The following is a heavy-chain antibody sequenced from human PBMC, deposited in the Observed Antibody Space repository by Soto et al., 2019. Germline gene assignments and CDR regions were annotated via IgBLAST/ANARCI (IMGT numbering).Heavy chain of an antibody. J-gene: IGHJ5*02. CDR3: ARRRAGNPDDWFDP. D-gene: IGHD6-13*01. CDR1: GYSFTSYW. Sequence: GASLKISCKGSGYSFTSYWIGWVRQMPGKGLEWMGIIYPGDSDTKYSPSFQGQVTISADKSINTAYLQWISLKASDTAMYYCARRRAGNPDDWFDPWGQGTLVTVSS. CDR2: IYPGDSDT. V-gene: IGHV5-51*01.